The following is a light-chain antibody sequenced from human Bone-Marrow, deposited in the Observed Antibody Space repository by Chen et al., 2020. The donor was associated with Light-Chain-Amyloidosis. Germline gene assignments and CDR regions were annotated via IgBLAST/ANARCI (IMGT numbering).Light chain of an antibody. CDR3: CSSYAGNNRV. Sequence: HSALTHPPSASGSPGQSVTISCTGTSSDVGVYNSVSWYQQHPGNAPKLMIFEVSKRPAGVPDRFAGSKSGNTASLTGSGLEAEDEEDYYCCSSYAGNNRVFGGGTKLTVL. CDR1: SSDVGVYNS. J-gene: IGLJ2*01. V-gene: IGLV2-8*01. CDR2: EVS.